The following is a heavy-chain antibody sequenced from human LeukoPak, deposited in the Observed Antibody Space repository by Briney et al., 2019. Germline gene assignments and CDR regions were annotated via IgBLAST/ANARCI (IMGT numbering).Heavy chain of an antibody. D-gene: IGHD2-2*01. CDR1: RYTFTSYG. CDR3: ARFGYCSSTSCPPYYYYYGMDV. J-gene: IGHJ6*02. V-gene: IGHV1-18*01. Sequence: ASVKVSCKASRYTFTSYGISWVPQAPGHELESMGWIGAYNSNTNYAQKLQGRVTMTTDTSTSTAYMELRSLRSDDTAVYYCARFGYCSSTSCPPYYYYYGMDVWGQGTTVTVSS. CDR2: IGAYNSNT.